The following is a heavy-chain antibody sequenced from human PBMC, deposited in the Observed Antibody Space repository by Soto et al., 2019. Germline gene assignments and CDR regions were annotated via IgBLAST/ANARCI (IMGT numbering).Heavy chain of an antibody. Sequence: EVQLLESGGGLVQPGGSLRLSCAASGFTLSSYAMSWVRQAPGKGLEWVSAISGSGGTTYYADSVKGRFTISRDTSKNTLYLQMNSLRAEDTAVYYCAKVERYYYDSSGYDSSPLFWGQGTLVTVSS. CDR1: GFTLSSYA. CDR3: AKVERYYYDSSGYDSSPLF. J-gene: IGHJ4*02. CDR2: ISGSGGTT. D-gene: IGHD3-22*01. V-gene: IGHV3-23*01.